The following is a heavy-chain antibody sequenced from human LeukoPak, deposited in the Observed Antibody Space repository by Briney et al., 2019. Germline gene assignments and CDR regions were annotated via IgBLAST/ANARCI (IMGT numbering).Heavy chain of an antibody. D-gene: IGHD5-12*01. CDR1: GGTFSSYA. J-gene: IGHJ4*02. CDR3: ARDDLPDIVATL. V-gene: IGHV1-69*01. Sequence: GASVKVSCKASGGTFSSYAISWVRQAPGQGLEWMGGIILIFGTANYAQKFQSRVTITADDTTSTAYMELSSLRSEDTAVYYCARDDLPDIVATLWGQGTLVTVSS. CDR2: IILIFGTA.